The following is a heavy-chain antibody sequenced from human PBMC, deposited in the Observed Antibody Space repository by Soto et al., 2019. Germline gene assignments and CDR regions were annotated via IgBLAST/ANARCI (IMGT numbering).Heavy chain of an antibody. D-gene: IGHD3-22*01. Sequence: GGSLRLSCAASGFTFSSYWMSWVRQAPGKGLEWVAVIWYDGSNKYYADSVKGRFTISRDNSKNTLYLQMNSLRAEDTAVYYCARAFQPIVVVIDAFDIWGQGTMVTVSS. V-gene: IGHV3-33*08. CDR3: ARAFQPIVVVIDAFDI. CDR1: GFTFSSYW. CDR2: IWYDGSNK. J-gene: IGHJ3*02.